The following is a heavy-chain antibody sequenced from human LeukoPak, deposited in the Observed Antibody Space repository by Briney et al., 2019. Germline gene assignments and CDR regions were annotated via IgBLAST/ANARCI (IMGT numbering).Heavy chain of an antibody. J-gene: IGHJ4*02. CDR1: GFTFRVYS. V-gene: IGHV3-48*01. D-gene: IGHD5-24*01. CDR2: IGIDSGNT. CDR3: VRYYKYALDN. Sequence: GGSLRLSCAASGFTFRVYSMNGARQPPGKGREWITYIGIDSGNTTYADSVKGRFTISGDKDKNSLYIQMNSLRVEDTAVYYCVRYYKYALDNWGQGTLVTVSS.